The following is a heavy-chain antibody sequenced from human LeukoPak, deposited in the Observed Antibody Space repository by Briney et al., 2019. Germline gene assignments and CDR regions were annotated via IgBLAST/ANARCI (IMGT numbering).Heavy chain of an antibody. V-gene: IGHV1-69*04. CDR2: IIPILGIA. CDR1: GGTFSCYT. D-gene: IGHD4-17*01. Sequence: GASVKVSCKASGGTFSCYTISWVRQAPGQGLEWMGRIIPILGIANYAQKFQGRVTITADKSTSTAYMELSSLRSEDTAVYYCARDHADYGDYGVDYWGQGTLVTVSS. J-gene: IGHJ4*02. CDR3: ARDHADYGDYGVDY.